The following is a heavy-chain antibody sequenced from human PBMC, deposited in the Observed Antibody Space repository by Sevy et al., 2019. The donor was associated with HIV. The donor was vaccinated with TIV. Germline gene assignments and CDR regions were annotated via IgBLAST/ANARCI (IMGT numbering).Heavy chain of an antibody. Sequence: GGSLRLTCVASGFNFNIYSFSWVRQTPGKGLEWVSTLSFGCGKINYADSVQGRFIISIDDSKNTLYLEMNSLRVEDTAIYYCAGEGCSKPHDYWGQGTLVTVSS. CDR1: GFNFNIYS. CDR2: LSFGCGKI. CDR3: AGEGCSKPHDY. J-gene: IGHJ4*02. D-gene: IGHD3-10*02. V-gene: IGHV3-23*01.